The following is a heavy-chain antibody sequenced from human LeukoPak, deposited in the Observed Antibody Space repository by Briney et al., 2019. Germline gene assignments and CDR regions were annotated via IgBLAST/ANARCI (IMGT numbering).Heavy chain of an antibody. J-gene: IGHJ4*02. CDR1: GGTFSSYA. CDR2: IIAIFGRA. CDR3: ARDYYDSSGLNFDY. Sequence: SVKVSCKASGGTFSSYAISWVRQAPGQGLEWVGRIIAIFGRANYAQKFQGRVTITTDESTSTAYMELSSLRSEDTAVYYCARDYYDSSGLNFDYWGQGTLVTVSS. V-gene: IGHV1-69*05. D-gene: IGHD3-22*01.